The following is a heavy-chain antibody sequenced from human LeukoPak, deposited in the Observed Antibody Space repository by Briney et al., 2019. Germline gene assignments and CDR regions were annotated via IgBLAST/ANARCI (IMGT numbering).Heavy chain of an antibody. CDR1: GFTFSQYW. V-gene: IGHV3-7*04. J-gene: IGHJ4*02. CDR3: ARDRWSYDYVWGSYRIDY. Sequence: GGSLRLSCAASGFTFSQYWMSWVRQAPGKGLEWVANIGEDGSEIYYVDSVKGRFTISRDNAKNSLYLQMNSLRAEDTAVYYCARDRWSYDYVWGSYRIDYWGQGTLVTVSS. D-gene: IGHD3-16*02. CDR2: IGEDGSEI.